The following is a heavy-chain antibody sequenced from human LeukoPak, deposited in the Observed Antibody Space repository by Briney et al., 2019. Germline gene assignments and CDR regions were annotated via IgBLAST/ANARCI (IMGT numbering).Heavy chain of an antibody. V-gene: IGHV3-21*01. CDR1: GFTFSSYA. CDR2: ISSSSSYI. CDR3: ARAAAGISPDY. D-gene: IGHD6-13*01. Sequence: GGSLRLSCAASGFTFSSYAMNWVRQAPGKGLEWVSSISSSSSYIYYADSVKGRFTISRDNAKNSLYLQMNSLRAEDTAVYYCARAAAGISPDYWGQGTLVTVSS. J-gene: IGHJ4*02.